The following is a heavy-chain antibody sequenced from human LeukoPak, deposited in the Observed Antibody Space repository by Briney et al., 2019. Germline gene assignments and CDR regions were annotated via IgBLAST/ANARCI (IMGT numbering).Heavy chain of an antibody. J-gene: IGHJ4*02. CDR3: ARTTGLDWYFDY. Sequence: GGSLRHSCAASGFTFSNYWMSWVRQAPGKGLEWVANIKQDGSIKYYVDSLKGRFTISRDNAKNSLYLQLDSLRAEDTAVYYCARTTGLDWYFDYWGQGTLVTVSS. D-gene: IGHD1-1*01. V-gene: IGHV3-7*01. CDR1: GFTFSNYW. CDR2: IKQDGSIK.